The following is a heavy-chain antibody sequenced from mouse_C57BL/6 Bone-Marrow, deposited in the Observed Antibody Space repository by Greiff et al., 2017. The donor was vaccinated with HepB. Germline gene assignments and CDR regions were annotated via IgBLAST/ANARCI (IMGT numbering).Heavy chain of an antibody. D-gene: IGHD1-1*01. Sequence: QVTLKESGPGILQPSQTLSLTCSFSGFSLSTFGMGVGWIRQPSGKGLEWLAHIWWDDDKYYNPALKSRLTISKDTSKNQVFLKIANVDTADTATYYCARIGGYWLYYYGSSYDYYAMDYWGQGTSVTVSS. CDR3: ARIGGYWLYYYGSSYDYYAMDY. CDR1: GFSLSTFGMG. V-gene: IGHV8-8*01. CDR2: IWWDDDK. J-gene: IGHJ4*01.